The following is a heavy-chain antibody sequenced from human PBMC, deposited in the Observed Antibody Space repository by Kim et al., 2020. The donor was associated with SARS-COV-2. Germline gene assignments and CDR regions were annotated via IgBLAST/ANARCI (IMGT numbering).Heavy chain of an antibody. D-gene: IGHD3-22*01. V-gene: IGHV3-48*02. J-gene: IGHJ6*02. CDR1: GFTFSSYS. Sequence: GGSLRLSCAASGFTFSSYSMNWVRQAPGKGLEWVSYISSGSSTIYYADSVKGRFTISRDNAKNSLYLQMNSLRDEDTAVYYCARDRRNYYDSSGYSRDYYYYYGMDVWGQGTTVTVSS. CDR2: ISSGSSTI. CDR3: ARDRRNYYDSSGYSRDYYYYYGMDV.